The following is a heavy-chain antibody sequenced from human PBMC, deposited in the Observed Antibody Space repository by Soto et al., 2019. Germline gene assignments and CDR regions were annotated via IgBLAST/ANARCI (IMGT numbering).Heavy chain of an antibody. V-gene: IGHV4-39*02. CDR1: GGSISSSSYY. J-gene: IGHJ6*02. Sequence: PSETLSLTCTVSGGSISSSSYYWGWIRQPPGKGLEWIGSVYYSGSTYYNPSLKSRVTISVDTSKNQFSLKLSSVTAADTAVYYCARDRAPYYDSSGRTYGMDVWGQGTTVTVSS. CDR2: VYYSGST. D-gene: IGHD3-22*01. CDR3: ARDRAPYYDSSGRTYGMDV.